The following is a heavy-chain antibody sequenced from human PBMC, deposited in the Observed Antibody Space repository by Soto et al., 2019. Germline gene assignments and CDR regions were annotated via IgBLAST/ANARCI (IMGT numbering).Heavy chain of an antibody. Sequence: SQTLSLTCAISGDSVSSNSAAWNWIRQSPSRGLEWLGRTYYRSKWYNDYAVSVKSRITINPDTSKNQFSLQLNSVNPEDTAVYYCARLAAAGIRYYYYGMDVWGQGTTVTVSS. D-gene: IGHD6-13*01. CDR1: GDSVSSNSAA. CDR2: TYYRSKWYN. J-gene: IGHJ6*02. V-gene: IGHV6-1*01. CDR3: ARLAAAGIRYYYYGMDV.